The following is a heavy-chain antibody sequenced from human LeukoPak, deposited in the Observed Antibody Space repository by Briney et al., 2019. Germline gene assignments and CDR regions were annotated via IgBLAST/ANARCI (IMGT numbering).Heavy chain of an antibody. CDR3: VKDRTRYSSSWYEVEY. V-gene: IGHV3-9*01. CDR1: GFSFDDYA. CDR2: ISWNSGSI. J-gene: IGHJ4*02. Sequence: GRSLRLSCAASGFSFDDYAMHWVRQAPGKGLEWDSGISWNSGSIGYADSVKGRFTISRDNAKNSLYLQMNSLRTEDTALYYCVKDRTRYSSSWYEVEYWGQGTLVTVSS. D-gene: IGHD6-13*01.